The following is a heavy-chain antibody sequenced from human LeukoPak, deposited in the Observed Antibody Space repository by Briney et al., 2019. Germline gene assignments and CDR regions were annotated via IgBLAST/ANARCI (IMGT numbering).Heavy chain of an antibody. CDR1: GFIFTHFW. CDR3: ARTAGPYSSSWYLVY. CDR2: IYPGDSDT. V-gene: IGHV5-51*01. J-gene: IGHJ4*02. D-gene: IGHD6-13*01. Sequence: GESLKISCKGSGFIFTHFWIGWVRQMPGKGLEWMGIIYPGDSDTRYSPSFQGQVTISADKSISTAYLQWSSLKASDTAMYYCARTAGPYSSSWYLVYWGQGTLVTVSS.